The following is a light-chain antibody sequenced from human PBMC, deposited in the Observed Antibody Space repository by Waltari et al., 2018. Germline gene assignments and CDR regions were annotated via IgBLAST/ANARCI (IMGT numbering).Light chain of an antibody. Sequence: EIVMTQSPASLSLSPGERATLSCRASQSVTTNLAWYQQTPGQAPRLLIYGASTRAAGIPVRFSGSGSGTEFTLTVSGLQSEDFAIYYCQQYNDWPPWTFGQGTKVEIK. CDR1: QSVTTN. CDR2: GAS. J-gene: IGKJ1*01. V-gene: IGKV3-15*01. CDR3: QQYNDWPPWT.